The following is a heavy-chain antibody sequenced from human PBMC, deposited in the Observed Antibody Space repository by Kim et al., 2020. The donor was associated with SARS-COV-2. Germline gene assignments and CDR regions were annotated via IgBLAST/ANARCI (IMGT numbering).Heavy chain of an antibody. D-gene: IGHD2-15*01. V-gene: IGHV3-30*18. CDR3: AKDVVRVLVDYEDMLPSYTVGFDS. CDR1: EVSFRDHA. CDR2: ISYDGSNT. J-gene: IGHJ4*02. Sequence: GGSLRLSCAGSEVSFRDHAMNWVRQAPGKGLEWVAVISYDGSNTHYADSVKGRFTISRDNSKNTVYLQMNSLRSEDTAMYYCAKDVVRVLVDYEDMLPSYTVGFDSWGQGTPVTVSS.